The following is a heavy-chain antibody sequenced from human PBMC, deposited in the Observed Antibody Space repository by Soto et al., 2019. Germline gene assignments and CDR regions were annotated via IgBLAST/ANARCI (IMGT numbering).Heavy chain of an antibody. CDR1: GYTFTGYY. Sequence: QVQLVQSGTEVKRPGDSVKVSCKASGYTFTGYYVHWVRQAPGQGLDWMGWINPNSGDTYLAQRFQGRVTMNRDTSIRTAYMELRGLTTDDTAEYYCAKGGAIVAAGTRVYLYNAMDVWGQGTTVTVSS. CDR2: INPNSGDT. CDR3: AKGGAIVAAGTRVYLYNAMDV. J-gene: IGHJ6*02. V-gene: IGHV1-2*02. D-gene: IGHD1-26*01.